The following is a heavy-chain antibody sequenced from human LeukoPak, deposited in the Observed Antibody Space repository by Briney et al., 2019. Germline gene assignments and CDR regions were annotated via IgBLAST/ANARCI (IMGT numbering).Heavy chain of an antibody. V-gene: IGHV3-23*01. CDR3: AKGYVVVTAKVDY. J-gene: IGHJ4*02. CDR1: GFTFSSYA. D-gene: IGHD2-21*02. CDR2: ISGSGGST. Sequence: GGSLRLSCAASGFTFSSYAMSWVRQAPGKGLEWVSAISGSGGSTHYADSVKGRFTVSRDNSKNTLYLQMNSLRAEDTAVYYCAKGYVVVTAKVDYWGQGTLVTVSS.